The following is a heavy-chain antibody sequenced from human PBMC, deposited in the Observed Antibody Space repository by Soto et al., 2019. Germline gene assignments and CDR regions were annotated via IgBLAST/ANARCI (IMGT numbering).Heavy chain of an antibody. D-gene: IGHD6-6*01. CDR3: ARDLRGIEPRPFDY. J-gene: IGHJ4*02. CDR2: IRISSSTI. Sequence: GGSLRLSCAASGFIFSSYSMNWVRQAPGKGLEWVSYIRISSSTIYYADSVKGRFTISRDNAKNSLYLQMNSLRAEDTAVYYCARDLRGIEPRPFDYWGQGTLVTVSS. CDR1: GFIFSSYS. V-gene: IGHV3-48*01.